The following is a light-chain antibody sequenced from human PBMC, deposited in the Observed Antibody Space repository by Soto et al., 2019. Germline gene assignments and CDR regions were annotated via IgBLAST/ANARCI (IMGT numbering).Light chain of an antibody. V-gene: IGLV2-14*03. Sequence: QSALTQPASVSGSPGQSITISCTGTSSDVGGYDHVSWYQQHPGKAPKLIIYDVTVRPSGISPRFSGSKSDNTASLAVSGLQPEDEADYYCSSHTNKDTLVSGGGTKVTVL. CDR3: SSHTNKDTLV. CDR1: SSDVGGYDH. CDR2: DVT. J-gene: IGLJ3*02.